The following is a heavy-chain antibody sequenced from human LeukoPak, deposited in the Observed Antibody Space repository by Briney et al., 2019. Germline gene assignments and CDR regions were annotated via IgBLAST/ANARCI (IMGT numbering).Heavy chain of an antibody. CDR2: INPNSGGT. CDR1: GYTFTGYY. CDR3: AREAKLPAAGTVDAFDI. V-gene: IGHV1-2*02. Sequence: GASVKVSCKASGYTFTGYYMHWVRQAPGQGLEWMGWINPNSGGTNYAQKFQGRVTMTRDTSISTAYMELSRLRSDDTAVYYCAREAKLPAAGTVDAFDIWGQGTMVTVSS. J-gene: IGHJ3*02. D-gene: IGHD6-13*01.